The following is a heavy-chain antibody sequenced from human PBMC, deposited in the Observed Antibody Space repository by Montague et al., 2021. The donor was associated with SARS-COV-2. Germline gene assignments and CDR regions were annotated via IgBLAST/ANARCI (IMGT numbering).Heavy chain of an antibody. CDR1: GGSFSGYY. J-gene: IGHJ4*02. Sequence: SETLSLTSAVYGGSFSGYYWNWIRQPPGKGLEWIGEINHSGSTNYNPSLKSRVTISVDTSNNRFSLKLTSVTAADTAVYYCARGPTNNIGMVATRLDYWGQGTLVTVSS. D-gene: IGHD5-12*01. CDR3: ARGPTNNIGMVATRLDY. CDR2: INHSGST. V-gene: IGHV4-34*01.